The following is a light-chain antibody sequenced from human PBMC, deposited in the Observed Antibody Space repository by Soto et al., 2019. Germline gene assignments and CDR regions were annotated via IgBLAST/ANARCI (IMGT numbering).Light chain of an antibody. V-gene: IGKV3-20*01. CDR2: GAS. CDR3: QQFNNWPRT. Sequence: EIVLTQSPGTLSLSPGERATLSCRASQSVSSSSLAWYQQNPGQAPRLLIYGASSRATAIPDRFSGSGSGTDFTLTISRLEPEDFVVYYCQQFNNWPRTFGQGTKVEIK. J-gene: IGKJ1*01. CDR1: QSVSSSS.